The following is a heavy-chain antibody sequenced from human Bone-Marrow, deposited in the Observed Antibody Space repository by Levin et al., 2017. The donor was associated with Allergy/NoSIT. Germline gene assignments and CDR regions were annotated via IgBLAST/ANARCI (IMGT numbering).Heavy chain of an antibody. Sequence: GESLKISCKGSGYSFTSYWISWVRQMPGKGLEWMGRIDPSDSYTNYSPSFQGHVTISADKSISTAYLQWSSLKASDTAMYYCARLPKTLYDILTGMGGEYFDYWGQGTLVTVSS. D-gene: IGHD3-9*01. CDR2: IDPSDSYT. CDR1: GYSFTSYW. J-gene: IGHJ4*02. V-gene: IGHV5-10-1*01. CDR3: ARLPKTLYDILTGMGGEYFDY.